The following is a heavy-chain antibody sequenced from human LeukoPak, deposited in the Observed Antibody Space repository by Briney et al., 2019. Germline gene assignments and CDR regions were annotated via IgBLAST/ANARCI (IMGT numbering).Heavy chain of an antibody. D-gene: IGHD1-26*01. Sequence: PSETLSLTCTVSDGSISSSSYYWGWIRQPPGKGLEWIGNFYYSGSTYHNPSLKSRVTISVDTSENQFSLKVRSVTATDTAVYYCARLVGATDYFDYWGQGTLVTVSS. CDR2: FYYSGST. J-gene: IGHJ4*02. CDR1: DGSISSSSYY. V-gene: IGHV4-39*01. CDR3: ARLVGATDYFDY.